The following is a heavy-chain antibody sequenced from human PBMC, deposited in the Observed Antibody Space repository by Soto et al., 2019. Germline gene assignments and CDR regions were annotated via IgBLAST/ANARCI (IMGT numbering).Heavy chain of an antibody. Sequence: QVQLVQSGAEVKKPGASVKVSCKASGYTFTSYDINWVRQATGQGLEWMGWMNPNSGNTGYAQKFQGRVTMTRNTXINXAYMELSSLRSEDTAVYYCARGRYCSGGSCYSDDYWGQGTLVTVSS. CDR2: MNPNSGNT. V-gene: IGHV1-8*01. J-gene: IGHJ4*02. D-gene: IGHD2-15*01. CDR1: GYTFTSYD. CDR3: ARGRYCSGGSCYSDDY.